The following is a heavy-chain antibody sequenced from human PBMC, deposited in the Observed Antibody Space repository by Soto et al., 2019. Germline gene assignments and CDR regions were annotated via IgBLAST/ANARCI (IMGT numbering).Heavy chain of an antibody. CDR3: ARFTIGH. V-gene: IGHV3-30-3*01. CDR1: GFTFSSYA. Sequence: ESGGGVVQPGRSLRLSCAASGFTFSSYAMHWVRQAPGKGLEWVAVISYDGSNKYYADSVKGRFTISRDNSKNTLYLQMNSLRAEDTAVYYCARFTIGHWSQGTLVTVSS. D-gene: IGHD3-10*01. J-gene: IGHJ1*01. CDR2: ISYDGSNK.